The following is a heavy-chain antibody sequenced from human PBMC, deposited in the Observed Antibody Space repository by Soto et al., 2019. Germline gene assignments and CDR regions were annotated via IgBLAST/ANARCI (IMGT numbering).Heavy chain of an antibody. CDR3: ARDPAGTAVPGIVEDFGY. J-gene: IGHJ4*02. V-gene: IGHV3-33*01. CDR1: GFNFNQHG. D-gene: IGHD6-19*01. CDR2: IWYDGSKE. Sequence: GGSLRLSCAASGFNFNQHGMHWVRQAPGKGLERVALIWYDGSKEYYTDSVKGRFTISRDNSKNTLHLQMDSLRAEDTAVYYCARDPAGTAVPGIVEDFGYWGQGTLVTVSS.